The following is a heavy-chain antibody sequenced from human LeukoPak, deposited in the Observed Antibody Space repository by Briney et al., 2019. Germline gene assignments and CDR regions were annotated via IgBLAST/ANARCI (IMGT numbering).Heavy chain of an antibody. J-gene: IGHJ3*02. CDR2: ISYDGSNK. V-gene: IGHV3-30*04. Sequence: PGGSLRLSCAASGFTFSSYAMHWVRQAPGKGLEWVAVISYDGSNKYYADSVKGRFTISRDNAKKSVHLQMNSLRAEDTAVYYCARGASVVAGSDNALDIWGQGTMVTVSS. CDR3: ARGASVVAGSDNALDI. D-gene: IGHD6-19*01. CDR1: GFTFSSYA.